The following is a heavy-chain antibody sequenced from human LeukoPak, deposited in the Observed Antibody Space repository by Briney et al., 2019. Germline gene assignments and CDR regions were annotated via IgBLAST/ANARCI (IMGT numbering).Heavy chain of an antibody. CDR2: INWDGGST. J-gene: IGHJ3*02. D-gene: IGHD6-13*01. V-gene: IGHV3-20*04. CDR1: GFTFDDYG. CDR3: ARTKQQLVLDAFDI. Sequence: PGGSLRLSCAASGFTFDDYGMSWVRQAPGKGLEWVSGINWDGGSTGYADSVKGRFTISRDNAKNSLYLQVNSLRAEDTALYYCARTKQQLVLDAFDIWGQGTMVTVSS.